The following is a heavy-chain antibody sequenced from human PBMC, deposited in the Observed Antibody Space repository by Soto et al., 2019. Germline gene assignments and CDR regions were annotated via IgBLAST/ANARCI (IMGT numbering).Heavy chain of an antibody. CDR1: GFTFSDHY. CDR3: VREPQLTSVTAFDY. D-gene: IGHD4-17*01. V-gene: IGHV3-72*01. Sequence: EVQLVESGGGLVHPGGSLSLSCAASGFTFSDHYMDWVRQAPGKGPEWVGRIRNKENGYTIEYAESVKGRFTVSRDNLENSLHLQMTSVRTEDTAVYYCVREPQLTSVTAFDYWGQGTLVTVSS. CDR2: IRNKENGYTI. J-gene: IGHJ4*02.